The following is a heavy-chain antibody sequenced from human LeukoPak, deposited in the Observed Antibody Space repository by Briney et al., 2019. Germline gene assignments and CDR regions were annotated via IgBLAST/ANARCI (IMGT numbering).Heavy chain of an antibody. CDR3: ARLRYSSASGIDY. CDR1: GYNFTTCW. D-gene: IGHD6-6*01. Sequence: GESLKISCKASGYNFTTCWTGWVRQMPGKGLEWMGIIYPGDSDTRYSPSFQGQVSMSADKSITTAYLQWSSLKASDTAIYYCARLRYSSASGIDYWGQGTLVTVSS. V-gene: IGHV5-51*01. CDR2: IYPGDSDT. J-gene: IGHJ4*02.